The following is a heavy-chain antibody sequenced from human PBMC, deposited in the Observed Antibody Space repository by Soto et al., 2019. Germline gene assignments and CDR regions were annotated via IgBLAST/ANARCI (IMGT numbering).Heavy chain of an antibody. CDR2: ISGSGSST. CDR3: ARGTSYGSN. J-gene: IGHJ4*02. CDR1: GFTFSSYA. Sequence: GGSLRLSCAASGFTFSSYAMNWVRQAPGKGLEWVSVISGSGSSTYYADSVKGRFTISRDNAKNSLYLQMNSLRAEDTAVYYCARGTSYGSNWGQGTLVTVSS. D-gene: IGHD2-2*01. V-gene: IGHV3-23*01.